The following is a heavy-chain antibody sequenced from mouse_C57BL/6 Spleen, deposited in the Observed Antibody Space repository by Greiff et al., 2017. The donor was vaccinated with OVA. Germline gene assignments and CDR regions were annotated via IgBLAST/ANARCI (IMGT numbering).Heavy chain of an antibody. CDR1: GFNIKDDY. Sequence: EVKLQESGAELVRPGASVKLSCTASGFNIKDDYMHWVKQRPEQGLEWIGWIDPENGDTEYASKFQGKATITADTSSNTAYLQLSSLTSEDTAVYYCTTDGYYAWFAYWGQGTLVTVSA. J-gene: IGHJ3*01. V-gene: IGHV14-4*01. CDR2: IDPENGDT. D-gene: IGHD2-3*01. CDR3: TTDGYYAWFAY.